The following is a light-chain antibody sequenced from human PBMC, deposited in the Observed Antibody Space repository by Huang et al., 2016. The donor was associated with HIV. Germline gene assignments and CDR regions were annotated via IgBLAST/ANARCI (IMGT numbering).Light chain of an antibody. Sequence: DIQMTQSPSSLSASIGDRVTITCQASQDITNCLNWYQQKPGKAPRLLIYDASNLEAGVPSRFSGSGSGTEFSLTITSLQPEDIATYYCQQYDNLPLFTFGPGTKVEIK. CDR1: QDITNC. CDR3: QQYDNLPLFT. CDR2: DAS. V-gene: IGKV1-33*01. J-gene: IGKJ3*01.